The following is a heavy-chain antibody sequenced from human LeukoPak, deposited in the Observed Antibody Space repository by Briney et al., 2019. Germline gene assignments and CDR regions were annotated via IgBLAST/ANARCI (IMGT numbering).Heavy chain of an antibody. CDR3: ADCSSTSCPVVGP. D-gene: IGHD2-2*01. J-gene: IGHJ5*02. CDR1: GGSISSSSYY. CDR2: IYYSGST. V-gene: IGHV4-39*01. Sequence: PSETLSLTCTVSGGSISSSSYYWGWIRQPPGKGLEWIGSIYYSGSTYYNPSLKSRVTISVDTSKNQFSLKLSSVTAADTAVYYCADCSSTSCPVVGPWGQGTLVTVSS.